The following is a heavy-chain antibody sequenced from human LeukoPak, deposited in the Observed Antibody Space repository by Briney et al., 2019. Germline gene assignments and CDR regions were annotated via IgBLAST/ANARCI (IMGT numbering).Heavy chain of an antibody. CDR1: GFTFTGSA. CDR2: ISNSGSSI. V-gene: IGHV3-11*04. J-gene: IGHJ4*02. CDR3: GRGHWGLDY. Sequence: GGSLRLSCAASGFTFTGSAIHWIRQAPGKGLEWVSYISNSGSSIYYADSVKGRFTTSRDNAKSSLYLQMNSLRAEDTAVYYCGRGHWGLDYWGQGALVTVSS. D-gene: IGHD7-27*01.